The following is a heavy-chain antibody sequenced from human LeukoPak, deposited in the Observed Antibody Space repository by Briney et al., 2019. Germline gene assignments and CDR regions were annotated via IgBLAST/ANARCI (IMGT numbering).Heavy chain of an antibody. CDR2: INHSGST. J-gene: IGHJ4*02. CDR1: GGSFSGYY. Sequence: PSETLSLTCAVYGGSFSGYYWSWIRQPPGKGLEWIGEINHSGSTNYNPSLKSRVTISVDTSKNQFSLKLSSVTAADTAVYYCARGRGYSYGYVYWGQGTLVTVSS. CDR3: ARGRGYSYGYVY. V-gene: IGHV4-34*01. D-gene: IGHD5-18*01.